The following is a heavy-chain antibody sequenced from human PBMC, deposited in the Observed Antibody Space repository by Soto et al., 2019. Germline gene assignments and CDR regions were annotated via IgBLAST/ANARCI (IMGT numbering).Heavy chain of an antibody. CDR1: GFTFSSYG. J-gene: IGHJ6*02. V-gene: IGHV3-30*18. CDR2: ISYDGSNK. Sequence: QVQLVESGGGVVQPGRSLRLSCAASGFTFSSYGMHWIRQAPGKGLEWVAVISYDGSNKYYADSVKGRFTISRDNSKNTLYLQMNSLRAEDTAVYYCAKDTPGYYYGMDVWGQGTTVTVYS. CDR3: AKDTPGYYYGMDV.